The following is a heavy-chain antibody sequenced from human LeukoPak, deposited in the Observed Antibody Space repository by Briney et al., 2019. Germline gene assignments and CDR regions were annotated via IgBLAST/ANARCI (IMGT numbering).Heavy chain of an antibody. D-gene: IGHD6-13*01. V-gene: IGHV3-21*01. CDR2: ISSSSSYI. Sequence: GGSLRLSCAASGFTFSSYSMNWVRQAPGKGLEWVSSISSSSSYIYYADSVKGRFTISRDNAKNSLYLQMNSLRAEDTAVYYCARAGLPYSSDFDYWGQGTLVTVSS. J-gene: IGHJ4*02. CDR3: ARAGLPYSSDFDY. CDR1: GFTFSSYS.